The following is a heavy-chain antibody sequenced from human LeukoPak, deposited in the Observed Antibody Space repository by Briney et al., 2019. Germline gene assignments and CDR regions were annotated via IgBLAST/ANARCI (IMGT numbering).Heavy chain of an antibody. D-gene: IGHD2-15*01. CDR2: IRYDGSNK. CDR1: GFTFSSYG. CDR3: AKDAVATPQIDY. J-gene: IGHJ4*02. Sequence: PGGSLRLSCAASGFTFSSYGMHWVRQAPGKGLEWVAFIRYDGSNKYYADSVKGRFTISRDNSKNTLYLQMNSLRAEDTAVYYCAKDAVATPQIDYWGQGALVTVSS. V-gene: IGHV3-30*02.